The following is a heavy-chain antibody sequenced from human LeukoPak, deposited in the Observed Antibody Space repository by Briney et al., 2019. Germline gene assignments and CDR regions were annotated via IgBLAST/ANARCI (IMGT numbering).Heavy chain of an antibody. J-gene: IGHJ2*01. V-gene: IGHV1-2*02. CDR2: INPNSGGT. D-gene: IGHD7-27*01. CDR3: ASPGDRGMGYWYFDL. CDR1: GYTFTGYY. Sequence: ASVKVSCKAFGYTFTGYYMHWVRQAPGQGLEWMGWINPNSGGTNSAQKFQGRVTMTRDTSISTAYMELSRLTSDDTAVYYCASPGDRGMGYWYFDLWGRGTLVTVSS.